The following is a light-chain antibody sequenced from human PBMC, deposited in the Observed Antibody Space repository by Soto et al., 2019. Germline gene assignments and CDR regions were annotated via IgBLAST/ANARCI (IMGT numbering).Light chain of an antibody. J-gene: IGLJ3*02. CDR1: NSNIGAGYD. Sequence: QAVVTQPPSVSGAPGQRVTISCIGSNSNIGAGYDVHWYQQLPGTAPKLLIFGNNNRPSGIPDRFSGSKSGNTASLTISGLQAEDEANYYCFSYAGSRVFGGGTKLTVL. CDR2: GNN. V-gene: IGLV1-40*01. CDR3: FSYAGSRV.